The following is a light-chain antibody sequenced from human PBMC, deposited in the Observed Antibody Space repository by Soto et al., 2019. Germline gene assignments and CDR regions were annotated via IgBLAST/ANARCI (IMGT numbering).Light chain of an antibody. Sequence: DIQMTQSPSTLSASVGDRVTITCRASQSISSWLAWYQQKPGKAPKLLIYKASSLESGVPSRFSGSGSGTEFTLTISSLPPDDFATYYCQQYNSWWTFGPGTKLEIK. J-gene: IGKJ2*02. CDR1: QSISSW. CDR3: QQYNSWWT. V-gene: IGKV1-5*03. CDR2: KAS.